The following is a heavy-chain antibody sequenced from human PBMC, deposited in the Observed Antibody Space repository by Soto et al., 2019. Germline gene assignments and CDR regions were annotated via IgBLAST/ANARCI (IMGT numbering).Heavy chain of an antibody. D-gene: IGHD2-15*01. CDR3: ARQQYTVVTAFDV. J-gene: IGHJ3*01. V-gene: IGHV4-59*07. Sequence: QVQLQESGPGLVKTSDTLSLTCTVSGGSITPYYWSWIRQPPGEGLEWIGYVSYSGKTGYNPYLKSRLSMSIDTSKNEFSLKLTSLTAADAATYYCARQQYTVVTAFDVWGQGTTVAVSS. CDR2: VSYSGKT. CDR1: GGSITPYY.